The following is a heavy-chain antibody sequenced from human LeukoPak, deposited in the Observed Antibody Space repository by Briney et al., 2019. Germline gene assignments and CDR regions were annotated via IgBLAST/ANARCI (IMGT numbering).Heavy chain of an antibody. J-gene: IGHJ4*02. D-gene: IGHD1-1*01. CDR1: KFSFSDYA. CDR3: ARGGNLETDFDY. CDR2: ISYDGSNK. V-gene: IGHV3-30-3*01. Sequence: GGSLRLSCAASKFSFSDYAMHWVRQAPGKGLEWVAVISYDGSNKYYADSVKGRFTISRDNAKNSLYLQMNSLRAEDTAVYYCARGGNLETDFDYWGQGTLVTVSS.